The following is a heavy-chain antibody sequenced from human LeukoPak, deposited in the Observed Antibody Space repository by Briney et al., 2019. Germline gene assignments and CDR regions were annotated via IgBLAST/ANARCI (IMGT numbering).Heavy chain of an antibody. J-gene: IGHJ5*02. Sequence: PGGSLRLSCAASGVTLSSHWMHWVRQAPGKGLVWVPRINSDGSTTNYADSVKGRFTISRDNAENTLYLQMNSMRVEDTAVYYCTRRVSATRWFDPWGQGTLVTVSS. V-gene: IGHV3-74*01. CDR1: GVTLSSHW. CDR3: TRRVSATRWFDP. CDR2: INSDGSTT. D-gene: IGHD2-15*01.